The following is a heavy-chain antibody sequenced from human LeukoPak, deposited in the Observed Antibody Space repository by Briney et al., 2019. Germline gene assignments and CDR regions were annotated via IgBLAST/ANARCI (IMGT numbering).Heavy chain of an antibody. V-gene: IGHV3-23*01. CDR1: GFTFTSYA. CDR2: ISGSGDNT. CDR3: AKGRNEDGDAALNY. D-gene: IGHD4-17*01. Sequence: PGGSLRLSCAGSGFTFTSYAMSWVRQAPGKGLEWVSSISGSGDNTFYADSVKGRFPISRDNSKNTLYLQTNTLRAEDTAAYHCAKGRNEDGDAALNYWGQGTLVTVSS. J-gene: IGHJ4*02.